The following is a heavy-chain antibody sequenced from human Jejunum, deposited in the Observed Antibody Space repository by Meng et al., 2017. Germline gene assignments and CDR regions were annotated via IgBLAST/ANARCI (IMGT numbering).Heavy chain of an antibody. J-gene: IGHJ4*02. CDR3: ARDKFDS. CDR2: ISGSTGET. V-gene: IGHV3-23*04. Sequence: VPLVESGGGVKQPGMFLRLSCAASGFTLKKYDMSWVRLTPGKGLEWISFISGSTGETYSADSVRGRFTVSRDNSKNTLYLQMNNLRDEDTAVYYCARDKFDSWGQGTLVTVSS. CDR1: GFTLKKYD.